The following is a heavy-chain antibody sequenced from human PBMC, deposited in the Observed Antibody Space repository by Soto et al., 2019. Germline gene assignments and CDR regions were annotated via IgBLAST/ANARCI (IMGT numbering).Heavy chain of an antibody. J-gene: IGHJ3*02. Sequence: LXLTCTISGGSISCGVYYWSFILQHPGKGLEWIGYIYYSGSTYYNPSLKSRVTISVDTSKNQFSLKLSSVTAADTAVYYCARSSGYKLKTGITDAFDIWGQGTMVTVSS. CDR3: ARSSGYKLKTGITDAFDI. CDR1: GGSISCGVYY. CDR2: IYYSGST. D-gene: IGHD3-22*01. V-gene: IGHV4-31*03.